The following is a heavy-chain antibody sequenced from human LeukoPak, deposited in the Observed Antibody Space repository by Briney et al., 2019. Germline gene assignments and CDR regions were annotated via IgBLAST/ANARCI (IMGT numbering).Heavy chain of an antibody. D-gene: IGHD3-9*01. V-gene: IGHV3-23*01. CDR3: AKVIDAETYYDILTGSPKGGYYFDY. J-gene: IGHJ4*02. CDR1: GFTFNSYV. Sequence: PGGSLRLSCAASGFTFNSYVMTWVRQAPGKGLEWVSAISGSGGSTYYADSVKGRFTISRDNSKNTLYLQMNSLRAEDTAVYYCAKVIDAETYYDILTGSPKGGYYFDYWGQGTLVTVSS. CDR2: ISGSGGST.